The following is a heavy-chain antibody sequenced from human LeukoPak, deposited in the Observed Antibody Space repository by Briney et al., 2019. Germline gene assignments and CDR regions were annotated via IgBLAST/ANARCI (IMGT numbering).Heavy chain of an antibody. J-gene: IGHJ6*02. CDR1: GYTFTSYY. Sequence: ASVKVSCKAAGYTFTSYYMHWVRQAPGQGLEWMGVINPSGGSTSYAQKSQGRVSMTRDTSTRTVYMELSRLRSEDTGVYYCARAEWHGMDGWGQGTTVTVSS. D-gene: IGHD3-3*01. CDR2: INPSGGST. CDR3: ARAEWHGMDG. V-gene: IGHV1-46*01.